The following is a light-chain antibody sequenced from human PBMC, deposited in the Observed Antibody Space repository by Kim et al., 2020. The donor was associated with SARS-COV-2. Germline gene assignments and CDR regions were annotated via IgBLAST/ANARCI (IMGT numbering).Light chain of an antibody. J-gene: IGKJ4*01. CDR2: DAS. Sequence: SLSPGERATLSCRTRQSIGTYLAWYQLKAGQAPRLLIRDASNRATGIPVRFSGSGSGTDFTLTISSLEPEDFAVYYCQQRSDWPHTFGGGTKLDI. CDR1: QSIGTY. V-gene: IGKV3-11*01. CDR3: QQRSDWPHT.